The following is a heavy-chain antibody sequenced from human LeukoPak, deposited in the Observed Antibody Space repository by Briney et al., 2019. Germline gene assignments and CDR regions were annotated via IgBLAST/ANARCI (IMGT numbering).Heavy chain of an antibody. CDR1: GFSFTTYW. CDR3: AKDLPGGAAAGFDY. CDR2: TRYDGNNK. Sequence: PGGSLRLSCAASGFSFTTYWMSWVRQAPGKGLEWVTFTRYDGNNKYYVDSVKGRFTISRDNSKNTLYLQMNSLRAEDTAVYYCAKDLPGGAAAGFDYWGQGTLVTVSS. V-gene: IGHV3-30*02. D-gene: IGHD6-13*01. J-gene: IGHJ4*02.